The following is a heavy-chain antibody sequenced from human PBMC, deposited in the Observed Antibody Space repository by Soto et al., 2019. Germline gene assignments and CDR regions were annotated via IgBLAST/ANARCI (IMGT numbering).Heavy chain of an antibody. CDR1: GGSISSSNW. CDR2: IYHSGST. CDR3: ARTQPGDRRTNNWFDP. V-gene: IGHV4-4*02. Sequence: SETLSLTCAVSGGSISSSNWWSWVRQPPGKGLEWIGEIYHSGSTNYNPSLKSRVTISVDKSKNQFSLKLSSVTAADTAVYYCARTQPGDRRTNNWFDPWGQGTLVTVSS. D-gene: IGHD7-27*01. J-gene: IGHJ5*02.